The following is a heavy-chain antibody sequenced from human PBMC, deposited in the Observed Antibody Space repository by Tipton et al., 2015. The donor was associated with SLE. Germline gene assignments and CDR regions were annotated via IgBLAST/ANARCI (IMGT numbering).Heavy chain of an antibody. V-gene: IGHV3-48*03. CDR3: ARSTFAPGAFDI. CDR1: GFTFSSYE. J-gene: IGHJ3*02. CDR2: ISSSGSTI. Sequence: SLRLSCAASGFTFSSYEMNWVRQAPGKGLEWVSYISSSGSTIYYADSVKGRFTISRDNAKNSLYLQKNSLRAEDTAVYYCARSTFAPGAFDIWGQGTMVTVSS. D-gene: IGHD5/OR15-5a*01.